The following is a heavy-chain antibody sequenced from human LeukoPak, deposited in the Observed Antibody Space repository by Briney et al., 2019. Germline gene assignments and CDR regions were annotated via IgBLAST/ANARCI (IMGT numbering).Heavy chain of an antibody. Sequence: GGSLRLSCAASGFRFNNAWMNWVRQAPGKGLEWVSSISSSSSYIYYADSVKGRFTISRDNAKNSLFLQVNSLRAEDTAVYYCARERLVVVGDAYYYYGMDVWGQGTTVTVSS. D-gene: IGHD2-2*01. CDR3: ARERLVVVGDAYYYYGMDV. J-gene: IGHJ6*02. CDR2: ISSSSSYI. CDR1: GFRFNNAW. V-gene: IGHV3-21*01.